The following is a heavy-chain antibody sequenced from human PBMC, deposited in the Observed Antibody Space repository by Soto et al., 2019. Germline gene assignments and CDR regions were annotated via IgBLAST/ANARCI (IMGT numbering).Heavy chain of an antibody. J-gene: IGHJ5*02. D-gene: IGHD3-10*01. Sequence: VASVKVSCKASGGTFSSYAISWVRQAPGQGLEWMGGIIPIFGTANYAQKFQGRVTITADESTSTAYMELSSLRSEDTAVYYCARGTLITMVRGLGWFDPWGQGTLVTVSS. CDR3: ARGTLITMVRGLGWFDP. CDR2: IIPIFGTA. CDR1: GGTFSSYA. V-gene: IGHV1-69*13.